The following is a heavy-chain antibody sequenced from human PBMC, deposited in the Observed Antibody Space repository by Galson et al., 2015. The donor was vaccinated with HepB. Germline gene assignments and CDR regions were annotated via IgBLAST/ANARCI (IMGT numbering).Heavy chain of an antibody. CDR3: ARGDRGGVVIADAFDI. CDR2: IIPIFGTA. CDR1: GGTFSSYA. V-gene: IGHV1-69*13. D-gene: IGHD3-3*01. Sequence: SVKVSCKASGGTFSSYAISWVRQAPGQGLEWMGGIIPIFGTANYAQKSQGRVTITADESTSTAYMELSSLRSEDTAVYYCARGDRGGVVIADAFDIWGQGTMVTVSS. J-gene: IGHJ3*02.